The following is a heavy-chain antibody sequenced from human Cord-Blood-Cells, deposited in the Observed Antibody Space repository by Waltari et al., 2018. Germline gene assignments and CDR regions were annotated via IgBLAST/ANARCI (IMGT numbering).Heavy chain of an antibody. J-gene: IGHJ3*02. V-gene: IGHV6-1*01. D-gene: IGHD1-26*01. CDR3: ARGENFWYSGSYDACDI. Sequence: QVQLQQSGPGLVKPSQTLSLTCAISGDSVSSNSAAWNWIRQSPSRGLEWLGRTYYRSKWFNDYAGSVKSRITINPDTSKNQFSLQLNSVTPEDTAVYYCARGENFWYSGSYDACDIWGQGTMVTVSS. CDR1: GDSVSSNSAA. CDR2: TYYRSKWFN.